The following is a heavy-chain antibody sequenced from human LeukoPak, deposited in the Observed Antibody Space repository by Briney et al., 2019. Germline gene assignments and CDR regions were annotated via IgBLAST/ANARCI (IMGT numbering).Heavy chain of an antibody. D-gene: IGHD3-22*01. CDR1: GGSISSSSYY. Sequence: SETLFLTCTVSGGSISSSSYYWGWIRQPPGKGLEWIGSIYYSGSTYYNPSLKSRVTISVDTSKNQFSLKLSSVTAADTAVYYCARQNGQGDMYYYDSSGYYFDYWGQGTLVTVSS. CDR3: ARQNGQGDMYYYDSSGYYFDY. J-gene: IGHJ4*02. CDR2: IYYSGST. V-gene: IGHV4-39*01.